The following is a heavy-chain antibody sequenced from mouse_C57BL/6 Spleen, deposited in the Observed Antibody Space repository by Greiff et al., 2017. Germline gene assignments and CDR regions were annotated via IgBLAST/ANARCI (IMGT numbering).Heavy chain of an antibody. CDR2: IWSGGST. CDR3: AGTAQATRELYYAIDD. J-gene: IGHJ4*01. D-gene: IGHD3-2*02. CDR1: GFSFTSYG. Sequence: VQLQQSGPGLVQPSQSLSITCTVSGFSFTSYGVHWVRQSPGKGLEWLGVIWSGGSTDYNAAFISRLSISKDTSKSQVFFKMNSLQADDTAIYYCAGTAQATRELYYAIDDWGKVTSVTVSS. V-gene: IGHV2-2*01.